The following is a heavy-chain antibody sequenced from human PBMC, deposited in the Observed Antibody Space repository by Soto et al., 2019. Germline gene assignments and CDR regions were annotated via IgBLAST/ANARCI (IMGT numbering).Heavy chain of an antibody. V-gene: IGHV3-23*01. CDR3: AKASMLEEWLFDY. J-gene: IGHJ4*02. Sequence: GGSLRLSCAASGFTFSSYAMSWVRQAPGKGLEWVSAISGSGGSTYYADSVKGRFTISRDNSKNTLYLQMNILRAEDTAVYYCAKASMLEEWLFDYWGQGTLVTVSS. CDR2: ISGSGGST. CDR1: GFTFSSYA. D-gene: IGHD3-3*01.